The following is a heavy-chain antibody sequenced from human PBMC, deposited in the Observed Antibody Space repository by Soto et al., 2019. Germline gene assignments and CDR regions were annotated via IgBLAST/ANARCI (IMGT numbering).Heavy chain of an antibody. V-gene: IGHV3-23*01. J-gene: IGHJ4*02. Sequence: EVQLLESGGGLVQPGGSLRLSGAPSGLTFTAYALKWSAKPPGRGLEWVSAISGSGGSTYYEDSVKGRFTISRDNSKNTVYLQMNSLRGEDTAVYYCARRGSGSYYDYWGQGTLVTVSS. CDR3: ARRGSGSYYDY. D-gene: IGHD1-26*01. CDR1: GLTFTAYA. CDR2: ISGSGGST.